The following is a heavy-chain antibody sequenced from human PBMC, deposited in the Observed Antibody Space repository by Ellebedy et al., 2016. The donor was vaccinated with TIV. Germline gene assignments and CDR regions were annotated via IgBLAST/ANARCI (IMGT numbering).Heavy chain of an antibody. CDR2: IYQDGSEK. CDR3: ARRGSYGDYAVHVNSWFDS. J-gene: IGHJ5*01. Sequence: PGGPLRLSCAASGFSFRSYWMSWVRQAPGKGLEWVANIYQDGSEKYYVDSVEGRFTISRDNAKNELDLQMKRLRVEDTAVYYCARRGSYGDYAVHVNSWFDSWGQGTPVSVSP. CDR1: GFSFRSYW. D-gene: IGHD4-17*01. V-gene: IGHV3-7*01.